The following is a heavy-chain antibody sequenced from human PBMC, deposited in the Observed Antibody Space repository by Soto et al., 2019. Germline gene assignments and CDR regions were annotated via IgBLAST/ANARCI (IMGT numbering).Heavy chain of an antibody. CDR2: INPNSGNI. D-gene: IGHD3-10*01. J-gene: IGHJ4*02. CDR1: GNTFTSYD. Sequence: GASVKVSCKASGNTFTSYDINWVRRATGHGLEWMGWINPNSGNIGYAQKFQGRVIMTRDTAIRTAYMEVSRLRSDDTAVYYCARGRASGSYYLLDYWGQGTLVTVSS. CDR3: ARGRASGSYYLLDY. V-gene: IGHV1-8*01.